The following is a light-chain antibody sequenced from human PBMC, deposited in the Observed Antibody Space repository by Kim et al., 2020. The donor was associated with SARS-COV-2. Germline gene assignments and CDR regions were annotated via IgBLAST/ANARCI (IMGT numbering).Light chain of an antibody. V-gene: IGLV3-19*01. J-gene: IGLJ2*01. CDR1: SLRSYY. Sequence: SSELTQDPAVSVALGQTVRITCQGDSLRSYYASWYQQKPGQDPVLVLYGNNNRPSGIPDRFSGSSSGNTASLTLTGAQAEDEADYYCNSRDSMGHDVVFG. CDR3: NSRDSMGHDVV. CDR2: GNN.